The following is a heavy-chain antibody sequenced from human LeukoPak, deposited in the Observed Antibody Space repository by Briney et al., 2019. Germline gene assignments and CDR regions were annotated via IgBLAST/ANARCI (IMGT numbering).Heavy chain of an antibody. CDR2: ISSSSSYI. D-gene: IGHD6-6*01. J-gene: IGHJ4*02. CDR3: ARDKSPPGYSSSSFDY. CDR1: AFTFSSYS. V-gene: IGHV3-21*01. Sequence: PGGSLRLSCAASAFTFSSYSVNWVRQAPGKGLEWVSPISSSSSYIYYADSVKGRFTISRDNAKNSLYLQMNSLRAEDTAVYYCARDKSPPGYSSSSFDYWGQGTLVTVSS.